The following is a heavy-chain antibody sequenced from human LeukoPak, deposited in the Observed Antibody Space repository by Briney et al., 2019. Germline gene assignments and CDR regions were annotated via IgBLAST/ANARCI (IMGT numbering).Heavy chain of an antibody. J-gene: IGHJ4*02. Sequence: PGGSLRLSCVASGFTFSSHGMSWVRQAPGKGLEWVSFISGIDFRTYYADSVEGRFTISRDNPKNTLSLQMNSLRAEDTAVYHCATDPRHSIGSGNWGQGILVTVSS. CDR2: ISGIDFRT. CDR1: GFTFSSHG. V-gene: IGHV3-23*01. D-gene: IGHD3-22*01. CDR3: ATDPRHSIGSGN.